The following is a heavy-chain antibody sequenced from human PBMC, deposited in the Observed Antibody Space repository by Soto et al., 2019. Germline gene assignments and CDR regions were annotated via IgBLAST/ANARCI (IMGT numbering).Heavy chain of an antibody. Sequence: GGSLRLSCAASGFTFSSYAMHWVRQAPGKGLEWVAVISYDGSNKYYADSVKGRFTISRDNSKNTLYLQMNSLRAEDTAVYYCARDGNDIVVVVAAGGYYYGMDVWGQGTTVTVSS. V-gene: IGHV3-30-3*01. J-gene: IGHJ6*02. CDR3: ARDGNDIVVVVAAGGYYYGMDV. CDR1: GFTFSSYA. CDR2: ISYDGSNK. D-gene: IGHD2-15*01.